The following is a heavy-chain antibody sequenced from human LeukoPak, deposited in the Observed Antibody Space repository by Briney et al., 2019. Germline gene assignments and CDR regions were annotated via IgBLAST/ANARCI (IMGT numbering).Heavy chain of an antibody. CDR1: GYTFTSYA. J-gene: IGHJ3*02. Sequence: PWASVKVSCKASGYTFTSYAMNWVRQAPGQGLEWMGWINTNTGNPTYAQGFTGRFVFSLDTSVSTAYLQISSLKAEDTAVYYCAGYASSGRRDAFDIWGQGTMVTVSS. CDR2: INTNTGNP. D-gene: IGHD3-22*01. V-gene: IGHV7-4-1*02. CDR3: AGYASSGRRDAFDI.